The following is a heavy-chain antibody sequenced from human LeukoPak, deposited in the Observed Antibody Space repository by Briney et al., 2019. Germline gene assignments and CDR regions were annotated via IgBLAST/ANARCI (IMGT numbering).Heavy chain of an antibody. CDR2: IYYSGST. J-gene: IGHJ4*02. D-gene: IGHD3-22*01. CDR3: ARTAYDSSDFYRFAY. CDR1: GGSISSSSYY. V-gene: IGHV4-39*07. Sequence: SETLSLTCTVSGGSISSSSYYWGWIRQPPGKGLEWIGSIYYSGSTYYNPSLKSRVTISVDTSKNQFSLNLSSVTAADTAVYYCARTAYDSSDFYRFAYWGQGTLVTVSS.